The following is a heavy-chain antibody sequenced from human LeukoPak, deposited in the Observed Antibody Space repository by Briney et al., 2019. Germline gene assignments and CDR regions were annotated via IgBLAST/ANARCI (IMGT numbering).Heavy chain of an antibody. J-gene: IGHJ4*02. V-gene: IGHV4-61*09. CDR1: GGSISSGSYC. CDR2: IHTSGST. D-gene: IGHD1-7*01. CDR3: ARGTTL. Sequence: PSETLSLTCTVSGGSISSGSYCWSWIRQPAGKGLEWIGHIHTSGSTNYNPSLKSRVTISVDTAKNQFSLKLSSVTAADTAVYYCARGTTLWGQGTLVTVSS.